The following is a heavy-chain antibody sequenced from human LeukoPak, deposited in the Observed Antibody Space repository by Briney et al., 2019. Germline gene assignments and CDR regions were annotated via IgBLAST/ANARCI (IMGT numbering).Heavy chain of an antibody. V-gene: IGHV3-11*01. CDR2: ISSSGSTI. CDR1: GFTFSDYY. CDR3: ASLPYSSSWYRDY. J-gene: IGHJ4*02. Sequence: GGSLRLSCAASGFTFSDYYMSWIRQAPGKGLEWVSYISSSGSTIYYAGSVKGRFTISRDNAKNSLYLQMNSLRAEDTAVYYCASLPYSSSWYRDYWGQGTLVTVSS. D-gene: IGHD6-13*01.